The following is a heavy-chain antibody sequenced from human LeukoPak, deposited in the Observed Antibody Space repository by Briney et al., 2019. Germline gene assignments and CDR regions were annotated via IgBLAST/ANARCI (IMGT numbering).Heavy chain of an antibody. CDR3: ARDGGQLERLLY. CDR1: GFTFSSYW. Sequence: GGSLRLSCAASGFTFSSYWMHWVRQAPGKGLVWVSRINSDGGSTSYANSVKGRFTISRDNAKNTLYLQMNSLRAEDTAVYYCARDGGQLERLLYWGQGTLVTVSS. V-gene: IGHV3-74*01. CDR2: INSDGGST. J-gene: IGHJ4*02. D-gene: IGHD1-1*01.